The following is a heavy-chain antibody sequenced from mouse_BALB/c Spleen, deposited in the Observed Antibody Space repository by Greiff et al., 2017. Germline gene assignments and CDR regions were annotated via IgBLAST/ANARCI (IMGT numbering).Heavy chain of an antibody. J-gene: IGHJ4*01. CDR2: ISSGGST. CDR1: GFTFSSYA. D-gene: IGHD1-1*01. CDR3: ARGEGYYGSSYGRAMDY. Sequence: EVQLVESGGGLVKPGGSLKLSCAASGFTFSSYALSWVRQTPEKRLEWVASISSGGSTYYPDSVKGRFTISRDNARNILYLQMSSLRSEDTAMYYCARGEGYYGSSYGRAMDYWGQGTSVTVSS. V-gene: IGHV5-6-5*01.